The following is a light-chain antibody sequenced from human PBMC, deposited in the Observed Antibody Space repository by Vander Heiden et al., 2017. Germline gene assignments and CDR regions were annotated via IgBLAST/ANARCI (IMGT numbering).Light chain of an antibody. CDR2: KAS. V-gene: IGKV1-5*03. Sequence: DIQMTQSPSTLSASVGDRVTITCRASQSISSWLAWYQQKPGKAPKLLIYKASSLESGVPSRFSGSGSGTEFTLTISSLQPDDFATYYCQQENSYSHYFGQGTKLEIK. CDR1: QSISSW. J-gene: IGKJ2*01. CDR3: QQENSYSHY.